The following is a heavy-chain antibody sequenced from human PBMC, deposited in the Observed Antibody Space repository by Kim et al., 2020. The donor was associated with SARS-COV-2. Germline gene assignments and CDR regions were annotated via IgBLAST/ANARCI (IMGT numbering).Heavy chain of an antibody. J-gene: IGHJ5*01. D-gene: IGHD6-13*01. V-gene: IGHV1-8*01. CDR3: AKGYSSSWFDS. CDR2: MNPNSGNT. CDR1: GYTFASYD. Sequence: ASVKVSCKASGYTFASYDLNWVRQATGQGLEWMGWMNPNSGNTGYAQKFQGRVTMTRNTSISTPYLELSSLRSEDTAFYYCAKGYSSSWFDSWGQGTLVTVSS.